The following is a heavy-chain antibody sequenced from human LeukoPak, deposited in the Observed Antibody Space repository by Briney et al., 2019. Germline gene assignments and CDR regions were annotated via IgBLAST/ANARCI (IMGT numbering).Heavy chain of an antibody. D-gene: IGHD6-19*01. V-gene: IGHV3-53*01. CDR1: GFTVSSNY. Sequence: GGSLRLSCAASGFTVSSNYMSWVRQAPGKGLEWVSVIYSGGSTYYADSVKGRFTISRDNSKNTLYLQMNSLRAEDTAVYYCARRRPVAYGMDVWGQGTTVTVSS. J-gene: IGHJ6*02. CDR2: IYSGGST. CDR3: ARRRPVAYGMDV.